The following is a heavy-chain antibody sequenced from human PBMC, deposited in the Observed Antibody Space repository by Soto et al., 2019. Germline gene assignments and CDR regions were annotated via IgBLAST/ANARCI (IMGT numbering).Heavy chain of an antibody. D-gene: IGHD6-6*01. CDR3: ARTDAYNSSFFDS. CDR2: IHHTGRT. Sequence: QVQLQEMGPGLVKPSQTLTITCTVSGDSVKSAYWSWIRQLPGKGLEWMGNIHHTGRTFYNPSLKSRLAISIDTSKPHFSLRIRSITAADSAVYYCARTDAYNSSFFDSWGQGAVVTVSS. J-gene: IGHJ4*02. CDR1: GDSVKSAY. V-gene: IGHV4-31*03.